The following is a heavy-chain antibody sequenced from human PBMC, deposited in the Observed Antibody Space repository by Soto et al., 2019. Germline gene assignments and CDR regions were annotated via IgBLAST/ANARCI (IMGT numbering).Heavy chain of an antibody. J-gene: IGHJ4*02. Sequence: EVQLLESGGGLVQPGGFLRLSCAASGFTFNNYAMTWVRQAPGKGLEWVSAISGGGDTTSNADSVKGRFTVSRDGSKNTLYLQMSSLRAEDTALYYCAKGRGGSGSLTPRVDFWGQGTLVTVSS. CDR3: AKGRGGSGSLTPRVDF. V-gene: IGHV3-23*01. CDR2: ISGGGDTT. CDR1: GFTFNNYA. D-gene: IGHD3-10*01.